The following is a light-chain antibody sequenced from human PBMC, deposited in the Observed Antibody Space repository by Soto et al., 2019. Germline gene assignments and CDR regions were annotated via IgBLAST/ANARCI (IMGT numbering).Light chain of an antibody. Sequence: EIVMTQSPATLSVSPGERATLSCRASQSVSSNLAGYQQKPGQAPRLLIYGASTRATGIPARFSGSGSGTDFTLTISSRQSEDVAVYYCQQYNNWPPWTFGQGTKVEIK. CDR1: QSVSSN. CDR3: QQYNNWPPWT. CDR2: GAS. J-gene: IGKJ1*01. V-gene: IGKV3-15*01.